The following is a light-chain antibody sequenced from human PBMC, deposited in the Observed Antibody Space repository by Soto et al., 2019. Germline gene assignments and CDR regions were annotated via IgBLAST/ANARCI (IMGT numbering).Light chain of an antibody. CDR1: SSNIGNNY. CDR2: DDN. V-gene: IGLV1-51*01. CDR3: GTWDNSQQAV. J-gene: IGLJ7*01. Sequence: QSVLTQPPSVSAAPGQKVTISCSGSSSNIGNNYVSWYQQLPGTAPKLLIYDDNKRPSGIPVRFSGSKSGTSATLGITGLQTGDEADYYCGTWDNSQQAVFGGGTQLTVL.